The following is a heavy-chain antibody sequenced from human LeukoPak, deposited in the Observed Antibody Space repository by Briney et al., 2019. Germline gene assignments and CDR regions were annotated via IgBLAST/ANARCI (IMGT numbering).Heavy chain of an antibody. V-gene: IGHV1-69*06. CDR3: AREGVHDYGDYGGIFDY. J-gene: IGHJ4*02. D-gene: IGHD4-17*01. CDR2: IIPIFGTA. CDR1: VGTFSSYA. Sequence: GASVKVSCKASVGTFSSYAISWVRQAPGHGLEWMGGIIPIFGTANYAQKFQGRVTITADKSTSTAYMELSSLRSEDTAVYYCAREGVHDYGDYGGIFDYWGQGTLVTVSS.